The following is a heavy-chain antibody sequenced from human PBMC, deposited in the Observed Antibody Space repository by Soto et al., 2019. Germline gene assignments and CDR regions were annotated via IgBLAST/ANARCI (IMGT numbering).Heavy chain of an antibody. CDR3: ARELAPAALADGFDI. D-gene: IGHD2-2*01. V-gene: IGHV3-11*01. CDR1: GFTFSDYY. Sequence: GSLRLSCAASGFTFSDYYMTWVRQAPGKGPEWISYISSSGSAIYYADSVKGRFTISRDNAKNSLYLQMNSLRAADTAVYYCARELAPAALADGFDIWGQGIIVTVSS. J-gene: IGHJ3*02. CDR2: ISSSGSAI.